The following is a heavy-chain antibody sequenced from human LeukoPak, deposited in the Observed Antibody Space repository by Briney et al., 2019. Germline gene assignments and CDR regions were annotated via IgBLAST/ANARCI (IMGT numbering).Heavy chain of an antibody. Sequence: PGRSLRLSCAASGFTFSTYAMHWVRQAPGKGLEWVANIKQDGTEKDYVDSVRGRFSISRDNAKNSLYLQMNSLRAEDTAVYHCVRGHLYANPWGQGTLVTVSS. CDR1: GFTFSTYA. CDR3: VRGHLYANP. CDR2: IKQDGTEK. D-gene: IGHD2-2*01. V-gene: IGHV3-7*05. J-gene: IGHJ5*02.